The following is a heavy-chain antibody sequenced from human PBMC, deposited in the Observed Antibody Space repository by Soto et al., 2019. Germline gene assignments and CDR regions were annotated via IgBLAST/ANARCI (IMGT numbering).Heavy chain of an antibody. J-gene: IGHJ6*02. CDR3: ARWRTTVDYYYYGMDV. CDR1: GHTFTSYA. Sequence: ASVKVSCKASGHTFTSYAMHWVRQARGQRLEWMGWINAGNGNTNYAQKLQGRVTMTTDTSTSTAYMELRSLRSDDTAVYYCARWRTTVDYYYYGMDVWGQGTTVTVSS. D-gene: IGHD4-4*01. V-gene: IGHV1-3*01. CDR2: INAGNGNT.